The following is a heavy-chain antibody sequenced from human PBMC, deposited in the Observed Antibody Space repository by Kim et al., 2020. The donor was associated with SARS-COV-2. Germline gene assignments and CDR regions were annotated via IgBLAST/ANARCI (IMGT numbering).Heavy chain of an antibody. CDR3: AREVSSSWYFYFDY. V-gene: IGHV3-30*04. D-gene: IGHD6-13*01. Sequence: GGSLRLSCAASGFTFSSYAMHWVHQAPGKGLEWVAVISYDGSNKYYADSVKSRFTISRDNSKNTLYLQMNSLRAEDTAVYYCAREVSSSWYFYFDYWGQGTLVTVSS. J-gene: IGHJ4*02. CDR1: GFTFSSYA. CDR2: ISYDGSNK.